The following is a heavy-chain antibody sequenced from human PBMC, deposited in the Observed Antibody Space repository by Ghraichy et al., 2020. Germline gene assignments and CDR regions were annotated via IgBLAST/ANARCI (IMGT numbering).Heavy chain of an antibody. CDR1: GFTFSSYS. J-gene: IGHJ6*02. D-gene: IGHD4-23*01. CDR2: ISSSGRNK. V-gene: IGHV3-48*02. CDR3: ARASTVVRFYYYAGLDV. Sequence: GGSLRLSCVGSGFTFSSYSMNWVRQSPEKGLEWVSYISSSGRNKFYADSVKGRFTISRDNARNSLSLQMNSLRDEDTAVYYCARASTVVRFYYYAGLDVWGQGTTVTVAS.